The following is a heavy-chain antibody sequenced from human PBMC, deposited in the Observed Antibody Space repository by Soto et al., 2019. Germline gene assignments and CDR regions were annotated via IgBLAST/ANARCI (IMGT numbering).Heavy chain of an antibody. CDR2: ISHPGDHS. J-gene: IGHJ3*02. CDR1: GFSFRSYS. CDR3: AKVHCLTTSCGWNDAFDI. D-gene: IGHD2-2*01. V-gene: IGHV3-30*18. Sequence: QVQLVESGGGVVQPGRSLRLSCSASGFSFRSYSMHWVRQAPGKGLEWVASISHPGDHSLHADSEKGRFIISRDNSNNTLYLQMNSLRAEDTAVYYCAKVHCLTTSCGWNDAFDIWGQGTMVTVSS.